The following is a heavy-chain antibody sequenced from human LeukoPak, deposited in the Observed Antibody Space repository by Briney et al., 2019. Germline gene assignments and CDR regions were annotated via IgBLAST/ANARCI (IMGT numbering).Heavy chain of an antibody. CDR1: GFTFSNCA. V-gene: IGHV3-23*01. D-gene: IGHD6-19*01. CDR3: AKDQTSSGWYFDY. Sequence: PGGSLRLSCAASGFTFSNCAMSWVRQAPGKGLEWVSGISGSGGSTYYADSVKGRFTISRDNSKNTLDLQMNSLRAEDTAVYYCAKDQTSSGWYFDYWGQGTLVTVSS. J-gene: IGHJ4*02. CDR2: ISGSGGST.